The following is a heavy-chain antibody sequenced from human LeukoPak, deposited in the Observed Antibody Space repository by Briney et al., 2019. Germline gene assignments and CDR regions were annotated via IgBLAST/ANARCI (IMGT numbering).Heavy chain of an antibody. Sequence: SETLSLTCAVYGRFFSGYYWTWIRQPPGKGLEWIGEINHSGGTDHNPSLKSRVTMSVDTSKNQISLQLTSVTAADTAVYYCASGRSGNQLLYVYWGQGTLVTVSS. V-gene: IGHV4-34*01. CDR1: GRFFSGYY. CDR3: ASGRSGNQLLYVY. J-gene: IGHJ4*02. D-gene: IGHD2-2*02. CDR2: INHSGGT.